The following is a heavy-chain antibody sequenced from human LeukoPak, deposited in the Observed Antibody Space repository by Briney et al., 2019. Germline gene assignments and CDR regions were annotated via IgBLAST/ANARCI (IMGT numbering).Heavy chain of an antibody. Sequence: SETLSLTCTASGGSISSYYWSWIRQPPGKGLEWIGYIYTSGSTNYNPSLKSRVTISVDTSKNQFSLKLSSVTAADTAVYYCARRYCSGGSCYSGSYYFDYWGQGTLVTVSS. CDR1: GGSISSYY. J-gene: IGHJ4*02. D-gene: IGHD2-15*01. V-gene: IGHV4-4*09. CDR3: ARRYCSGGSCYSGSYYFDY. CDR2: IYTSGST.